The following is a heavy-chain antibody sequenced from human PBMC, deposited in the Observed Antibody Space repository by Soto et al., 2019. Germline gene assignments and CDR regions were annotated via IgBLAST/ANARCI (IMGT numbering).Heavy chain of an antibody. CDR3: ARDLSLDS. V-gene: IGHV4-31*03. CDR1: GGSISSGGYY. J-gene: IGHJ4*02. CDR2: IYYTGTT. Sequence: QVQLQESGPGLVKPSQTLSLTCTVSGGSISSGGYYWNWIRQHPGKGLEWIAYIYYTGTTYYNPSLKSRITISIDRSNNQFSLMLSSVTAADTAVYYCARDLSLDSWGPGTLVTVSS.